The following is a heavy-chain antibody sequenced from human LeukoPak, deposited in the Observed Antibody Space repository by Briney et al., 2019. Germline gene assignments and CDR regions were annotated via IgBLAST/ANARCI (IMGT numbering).Heavy chain of an antibody. CDR2: IYTSGST. Sequence: SETLSLTCTVSGGSISSYYWSWIRQPAGKGLEWIGRIYTSGSTNYNPSLKSRVTMSVDTSKNQFSLKLSSVTAADTAVYYCARAKRLQWLPETGYWYFDLWGRGTLVTVSS. J-gene: IGHJ2*01. V-gene: IGHV4-4*07. CDR1: GGSISSYY. CDR3: ARAKRLQWLPETGYWYFDL. D-gene: IGHD6-19*01.